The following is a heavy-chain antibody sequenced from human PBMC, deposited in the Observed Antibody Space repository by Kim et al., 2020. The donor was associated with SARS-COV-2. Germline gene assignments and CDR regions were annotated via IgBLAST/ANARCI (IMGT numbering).Heavy chain of an antibody. D-gene: IGHD4-17*01. V-gene: IGHV1-69*13. J-gene: IGHJ6*02. CDR2: IIPIFGTA. CDR3: ARDIHDDGDYEDYYYYGMDV. Sequence: SVKVSCKASGGTFSSYAISWVRQAPGQGLEWMGGIIPIFGTANYAQKFQGRVTITADESTSTAYMELSSLRSEDTAVYYCARDIHDDGDYEDYYYYGMDVWGQGTTVTVSS. CDR1: GGTFSSYA.